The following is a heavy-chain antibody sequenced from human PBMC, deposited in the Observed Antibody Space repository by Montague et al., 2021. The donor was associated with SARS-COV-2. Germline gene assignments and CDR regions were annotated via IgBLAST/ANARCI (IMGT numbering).Heavy chain of an antibody. CDR1: GGSISSSSYY. CDR2: IYYSGST. CDR3: ARDGSLCFEILISPRHYCYGMDV. J-gene: IGHJ6*02. Sequence: SETLSLTCTVSGGSISSSSYYWGWIRQPPGKGLEWIGSIYYSGSTYYNPSLKSRVTISVDTSKNQFSLKLSSVTAADTAVYYCARDGSLCFEILISPRHYCYGMDVWGQGTTVTVSS. D-gene: IGHD3-9*01. V-gene: IGHV4-39*07.